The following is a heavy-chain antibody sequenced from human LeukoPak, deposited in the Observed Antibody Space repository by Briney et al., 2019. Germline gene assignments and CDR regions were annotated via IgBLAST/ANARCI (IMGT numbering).Heavy chain of an antibody. D-gene: IGHD4-23*01. J-gene: IGHJ4*02. CDR3: ARGGNSLDY. Sequence: PGGSLRLSCAASGFTFSSFSMHWVRQAPGKGLEWVAARWYDGSTAFYADSVRGRFSISRDNSKSTLYLLMNSLRAEDTALYYCARGGNSLDYWGQGTLVTVSS. CDR2: RWYDGSTA. V-gene: IGHV3-33*01. CDR1: GFTFSSFS.